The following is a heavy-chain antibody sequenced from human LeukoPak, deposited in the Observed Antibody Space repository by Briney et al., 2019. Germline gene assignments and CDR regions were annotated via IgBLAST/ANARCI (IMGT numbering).Heavy chain of an antibody. D-gene: IGHD6-13*01. CDR3: ARGRVGIAAAGTRRRYYYYMDV. Sequence: GASVKVSCKASGYTFTSYDINWVRQATGQGLEWMGWMNPNSGNTGYAQKFQGRVTMTRNTSISTAYMELSSLRSEDTAVCYCARGRVGIAAAGTRRRYYYYMDVWGKGTTVTVSS. J-gene: IGHJ6*03. V-gene: IGHV1-8*01. CDR1: GYTFTSYD. CDR2: MNPNSGNT.